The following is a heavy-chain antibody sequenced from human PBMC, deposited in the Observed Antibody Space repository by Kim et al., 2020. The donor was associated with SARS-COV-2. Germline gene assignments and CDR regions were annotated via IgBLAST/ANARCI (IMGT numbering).Heavy chain of an antibody. J-gene: IGHJ4*02. V-gene: IGHV3-23*02. CDR3: ATDEGIAVAGTFGFDY. Sequence: SVTGLFTISRDNSKNTLYLQMNSLRAEDTAVYYCATDEGIAVAGTFGFDYWGQGTLVTVSS. D-gene: IGHD6-19*01.